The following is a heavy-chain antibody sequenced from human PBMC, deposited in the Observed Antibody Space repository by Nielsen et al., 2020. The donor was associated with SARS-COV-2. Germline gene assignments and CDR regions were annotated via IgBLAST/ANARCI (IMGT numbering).Heavy chain of an antibody. J-gene: IGHJ6*02. CDR2: ISYDGSNK. CDR3: AKELVPAAMGYYYYGMDV. Sequence: VRQAPGKGLEWVAVISYDGSNKYYADSVKGRFTISRDNSKNTLYLQMNSLRAEDTAVYYCAKELVPAAMGYYYYGMDVWGQGTTVTVSS. D-gene: IGHD2-2*01. V-gene: IGHV3-30*18.